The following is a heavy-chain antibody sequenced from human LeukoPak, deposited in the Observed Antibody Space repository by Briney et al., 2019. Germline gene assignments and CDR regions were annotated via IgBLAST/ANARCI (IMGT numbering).Heavy chain of an antibody. Sequence: GGSLRLSCAASGFIASSNYMRWVRQAPGKQLEWVSGIYSGGSTYCADSVKGRFIISRHNSNNTVYLQMNSLRTEDTAVYYCAKAISYSSSWYYFDYWGQGTLVTVSS. D-gene: IGHD6-13*01. J-gene: IGHJ4*02. CDR2: IYSGGST. CDR3: AKAISYSSSWYYFDY. CDR1: GFIASSNY. V-gene: IGHV3-53*04.